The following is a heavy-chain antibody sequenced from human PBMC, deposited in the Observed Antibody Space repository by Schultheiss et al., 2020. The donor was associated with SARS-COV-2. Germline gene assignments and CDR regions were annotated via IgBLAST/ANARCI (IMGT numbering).Heavy chain of an antibody. D-gene: IGHD2-21*02. J-gene: IGHJ4*02. CDR1: GSTFFTSYN. V-gene: IGHV3-21*01. CDR3: AREVPGGVTPDY. Sequence: GESLKISCAHSGSTFFTSYNMNWVRQAPGKGLEWVSSISSSSSHIYYGDSVKGRFTISRDNAKNSVYLQMDSLRGEDTAVYYCAREVPGGVTPDYWGQGTLVTVSS. CDR2: ISSSSSHI.